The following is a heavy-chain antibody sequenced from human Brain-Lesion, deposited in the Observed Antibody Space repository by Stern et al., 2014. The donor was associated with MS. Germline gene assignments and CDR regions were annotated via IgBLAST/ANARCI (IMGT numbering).Heavy chain of an antibody. CDR2: IYYSGFT. V-gene: IGHV4-39*01. CDR1: GGSISSSTYY. Sequence: QLQLQESGPGLVKPSETLSLTCTVSGGSISSSTYYWAWIRQPPGKGLEWFGNIYYSGFTYYNPSLKSRFTISVDVSKNQFSLKLSSVTAADTAIYYCARHDSVPRPSQLYSARDRGPGYFDYWGQGTLVTVSS. CDR3: ARHDSVPRPSQLYSARDRGPGYFDY. J-gene: IGHJ4*02. D-gene: IGHD1-26*01.